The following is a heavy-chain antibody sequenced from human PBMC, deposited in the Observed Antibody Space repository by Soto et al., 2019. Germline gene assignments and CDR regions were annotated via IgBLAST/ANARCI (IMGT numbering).Heavy chain of an antibody. D-gene: IGHD3-10*01. Sequence: SETLSLTCAVYGGSFSCYYWSWIRQPPGKGLEWIGEINHSGSTNYNPSLKSRVTISVDTSKNQFSLKLSSVTAADTAVYYCAREQRYYYGSGSRMDVWGQGTTVTVSS. CDR2: INHSGST. J-gene: IGHJ6*02. CDR3: AREQRYYYGSGSRMDV. CDR1: GGSFSCYY. V-gene: IGHV4-34*01.